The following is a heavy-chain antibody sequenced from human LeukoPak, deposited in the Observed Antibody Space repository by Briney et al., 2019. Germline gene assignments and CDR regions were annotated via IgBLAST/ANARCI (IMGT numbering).Heavy chain of an antibody. CDR1: GGSISSGGYY. CDR3: ARETSLAGFASGLGFNY. V-gene: IGHV4-30-2*01. CDR2: IYHSGST. D-gene: IGHD6-19*01. Sequence: SQTLSLTCTVSGGSISSGGYYWSWIRQPPGKGLEWIGYIYHSGSTYYNPSLKSRVTMSIDTSKNHFSLKLTSVTAADTATYYCARETSLAGFASGLGFNYWGQGILVSVSS. J-gene: IGHJ4*02.